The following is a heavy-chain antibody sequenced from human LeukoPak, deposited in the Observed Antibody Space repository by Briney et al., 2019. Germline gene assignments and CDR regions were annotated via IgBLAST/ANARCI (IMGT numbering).Heavy chain of an antibody. D-gene: IGHD3-22*01. CDR1: GFTFSSYT. Sequence: PGGSLRPSCAASGFTFSSYTMNWVRQAPGKGLEWVSSITSSSSYIYYADSVKGRFTISRDNAKNSLCLQMNSLRAEDTAVYYCARHVVAVGFDYWGRGTLVTVSS. CDR3: ARHVVAVGFDY. V-gene: IGHV3-21*01. J-gene: IGHJ4*02. CDR2: ITSSSSYI.